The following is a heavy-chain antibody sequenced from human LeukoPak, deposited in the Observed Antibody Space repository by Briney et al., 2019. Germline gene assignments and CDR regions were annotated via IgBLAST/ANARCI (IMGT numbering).Heavy chain of an antibody. V-gene: IGHV4-4*07. D-gene: IGHD3-22*01. CDR2: IYTSGST. Sequence: PSETPSLTCTVSGGSISSYYWSWIRQPAGKGLEWIGRIYTSGSTNYNPSLKSRVTMSVDTSKNQFSLKLSSVTAADTAVYYCARAYYYDSSGYYVGTHFDYWGQGTLVTVSS. CDR3: ARAYYYDSSGYYVGTHFDY. J-gene: IGHJ4*02. CDR1: GGSISSYY.